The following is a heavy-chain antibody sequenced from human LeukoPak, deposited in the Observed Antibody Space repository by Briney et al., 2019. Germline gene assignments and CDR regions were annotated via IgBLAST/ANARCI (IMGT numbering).Heavy chain of an antibody. Sequence: PGGSLRLSCVASGFTFSRLWMDWVRQAPGKGPEWVANIKEDGSETYYVDSAKGRFTISRDNAKNSLYLQMDSLRVEDTAIYYCAKSLDYWGQGTLVTVSS. J-gene: IGHJ4*02. CDR2: IKEDGSET. CDR1: GFTFSRLW. CDR3: AKSLDY. V-gene: IGHV3-7*01.